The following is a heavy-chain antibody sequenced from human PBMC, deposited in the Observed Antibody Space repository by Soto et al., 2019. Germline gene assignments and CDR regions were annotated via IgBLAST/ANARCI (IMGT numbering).Heavy chain of an antibody. CDR2: IDPSDSYT. J-gene: IGHJ6*02. D-gene: IGHD6-13*01. Sequence: GESLKISCKGSGYSFTSYWISWVRQMPGKGLEWMGRIDPSDSYTNYSPSFQGHVTISADKSISTAYLQWSSLKASDTAMYYCARRAVSSSWYSPDYYYGMDVWGQGTTVTV. V-gene: IGHV5-10-1*01. CDR1: GYSFTSYW. CDR3: ARRAVSSSWYSPDYYYGMDV.